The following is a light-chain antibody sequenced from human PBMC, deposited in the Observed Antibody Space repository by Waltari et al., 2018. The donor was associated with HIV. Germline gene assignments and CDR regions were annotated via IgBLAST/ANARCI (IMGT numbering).Light chain of an antibody. CDR2: EVT. CDR1: SSNVGSDDL. Sequence: QSALTQPASVSGSPGQSITISCTGTSSNVGSDDLVSWYQQHPGEAPKLIIYEVTKRPSGVSNRFSGSKFGNTASLTRSGLQAEDEADYYCCSCPRSGIRYVFGTGTKVTVL. CDR3: CSCPRSGIRYV. V-gene: IGLV2-23*02. J-gene: IGLJ1*01.